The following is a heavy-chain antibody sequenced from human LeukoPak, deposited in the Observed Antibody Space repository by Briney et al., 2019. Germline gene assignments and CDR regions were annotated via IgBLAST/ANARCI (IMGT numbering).Heavy chain of an antibody. V-gene: IGHV1-2*02. CDR3: AREWGGLGYCSSTSCYGQGKPDAFDI. CDR2: INPNSGGT. Sequence: GASVKVSCKASGYTFTGYYMHWVRQAPGQGLEWMGWINPNSGGTNYAQGFQGRVTMTRDTSISTAYMELSRLRSDDTAVYYCAREWGGLGYCSSTSCYGQGKPDAFDIWGQGTMVTVSS. CDR1: GYTFTGYY. J-gene: IGHJ3*02. D-gene: IGHD2-2*01.